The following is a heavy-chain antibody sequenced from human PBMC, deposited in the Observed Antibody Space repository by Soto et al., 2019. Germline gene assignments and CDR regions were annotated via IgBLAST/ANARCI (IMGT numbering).Heavy chain of an antibody. CDR2: IWYDGIDK. Sequence: WGALIISWAASGVTFRTYCRHWVRQAPGKGLEWVAAIWYDGIDKYYAASVKGRFTISRDNSMNTVYLQMSSLRADDTAVYYCARAAVTDYQYHGMDVWGQGTTVTVSS. J-gene: IGHJ6*02. V-gene: IGHV3-33*01. D-gene: IGHD4-17*01. CDR3: ARAAVTDYQYHGMDV. CDR1: GVTFRTYC.